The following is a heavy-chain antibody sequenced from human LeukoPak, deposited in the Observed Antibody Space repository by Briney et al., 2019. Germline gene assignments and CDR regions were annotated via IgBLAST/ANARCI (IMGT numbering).Heavy chain of an antibody. CDR1: GFTFSSYA. D-gene: IGHD6-19*01. V-gene: IGHV3-30-3*01. Sequence: GGSLRLSCAASGFTFSSYATHWVRQAPGKGLEWVAVISYDGSIKYYADSVKGRFTTSRDNSKNMLYLQMNSLSAEDTAVYYCARGPGYSSGWYVLSVDYWGQGTLVTVSS. CDR3: ARGPGYSSGWYVLSVDY. J-gene: IGHJ4*02. CDR2: ISYDGSIK.